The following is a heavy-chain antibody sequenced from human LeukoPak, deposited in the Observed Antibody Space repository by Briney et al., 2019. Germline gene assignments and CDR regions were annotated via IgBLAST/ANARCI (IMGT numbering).Heavy chain of an antibody. V-gene: IGHV1-69*05. Sequence: SVKVSCKASGGTFSSYAISWVRQAPGQGLEWMGGIIPIFGTANYAQKLQGRVTMTTDTSTSTAYMELRSLRSDDTAVYYCAREVVRGAYNWFDPWGQGTLVTVSS. CDR3: AREVVRGAYNWFDP. CDR1: GGTFSSYA. J-gene: IGHJ5*02. CDR2: IIPIFGTA. D-gene: IGHD3-10*02.